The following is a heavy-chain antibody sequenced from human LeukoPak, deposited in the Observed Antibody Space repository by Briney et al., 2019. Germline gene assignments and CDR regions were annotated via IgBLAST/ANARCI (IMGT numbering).Heavy chain of an antibody. V-gene: IGHV4-34*01. CDR3: ASGEQHLPMDV. Sequence: SETLSLTCAVYGGSFSGYYWSWIRQPPGKGLEWIGEINHSGSTNYNPSLKSRVTISVDTSKNQFSLKLSSVTAADTAVYYCASGEQHLPMDVWGKGTAVTVSS. CDR1: GGSFSGYY. CDR2: INHSGST. D-gene: IGHD6-13*01. J-gene: IGHJ6*03.